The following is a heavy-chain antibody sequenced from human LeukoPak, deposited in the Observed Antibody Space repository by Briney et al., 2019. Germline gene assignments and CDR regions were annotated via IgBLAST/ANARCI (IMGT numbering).Heavy chain of an antibody. V-gene: IGHV3-11*04. Sequence: GGSLRLSCAASGFIFSDYYMSWIRQAPGKGLEWVSYISGGGSTIYYADSVKGRFTISRDNAKNLLYLQMSSLRAEDTAVYYCARGHYDSPGFDYWGQGTLVTVSS. CDR2: ISGGGSTI. D-gene: IGHD3-22*01. J-gene: IGHJ4*02. CDR3: ARGHYDSPGFDY. CDR1: GFIFSDYY.